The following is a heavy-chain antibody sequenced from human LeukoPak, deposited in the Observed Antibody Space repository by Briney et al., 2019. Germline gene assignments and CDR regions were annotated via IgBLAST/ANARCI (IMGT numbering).Heavy chain of an antibody. J-gene: IGHJ4*02. D-gene: IGHD2-2*01. CDR1: GFTFSSYA. V-gene: IGHV3-23*01. Sequence: PGGSLRLSCAASGFTFSSYAMNWVRQGPGKGLEWVSAISGSGGNTYYADSVKGRFTISRDNSKNTLYLQMNSLRAEDTAVYYCAKEGLSIVVVAAAPFDYWGQGTLVTVSS. CDR3: AKEGLSIVVVAAAPFDY. CDR2: ISGSGGNT.